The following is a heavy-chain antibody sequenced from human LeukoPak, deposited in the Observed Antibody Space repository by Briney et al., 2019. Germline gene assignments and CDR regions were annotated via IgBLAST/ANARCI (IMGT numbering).Heavy chain of an antibody. Sequence: GGSLRLSCAASGFTFSSYAMSWVRQAPGKGLEWVSAISGSGGSTYYADPVKGRFTISRDNSNNILYLQMTSLRAEDTAVYHCAKLPTYDFWSGYYNDWGQGTLVTVSS. CDR2: ISGSGGST. CDR1: GFTFSSYA. CDR3: AKLPTYDFWSGYYND. J-gene: IGHJ4*02. V-gene: IGHV3-23*01. D-gene: IGHD3-3*01.